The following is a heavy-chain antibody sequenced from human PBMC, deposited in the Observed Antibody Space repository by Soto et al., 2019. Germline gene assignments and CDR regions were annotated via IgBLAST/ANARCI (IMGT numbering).Heavy chain of an antibody. CDR3: ARDLNTMIVVVITTSGGLGY. D-gene: IGHD3-22*01. CDR2: ISYDGSNK. J-gene: IGHJ4*02. CDR1: GFTFSSYA. V-gene: IGHV3-30-3*01. Sequence: QVQLVESGGGVVQPGRSLRLTCAASGFTFSSYAMHWVRQAPGKGLEWVAVISYDGSNKYYADSVKGRFTISRDNSKNTLYLQMNSLRAEDTAVYYCARDLNTMIVVVITTSGGLGYWGQGTLVTVSS.